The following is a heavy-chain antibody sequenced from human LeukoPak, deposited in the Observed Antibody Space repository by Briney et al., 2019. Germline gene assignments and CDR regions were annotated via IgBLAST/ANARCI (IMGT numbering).Heavy chain of an antibody. V-gene: IGHV3-15*01. D-gene: IGHD6-19*01. Sequence: GGSLRLSCAASEFTFSNVWMSWVRQAPGKGLEWVGRIKSKTDGGTTDYAAPVKGRFTISRDDSKNTLNLQMNSLKTEDTAVYYCTPSIAVAGSLDYWGQGTLVTVSS. J-gene: IGHJ4*02. CDR3: TPSIAVAGSLDY. CDR1: EFTFSNVW. CDR2: IKSKTDGGTT.